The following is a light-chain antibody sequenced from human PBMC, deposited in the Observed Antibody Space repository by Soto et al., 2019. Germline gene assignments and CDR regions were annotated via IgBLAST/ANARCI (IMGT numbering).Light chain of an antibody. CDR3: TSYVGSNIRV. CDR2: EVS. V-gene: IGLV2-8*01. CDR1: SSDVGAYKY. Sequence: QSALTQPPSASGSPGQSVTISCTGTSSDVGAYKYVSWYQQYPGKAPKLMISEVSKRPSWVLDPVSGSKSGNTASLTVSWLQAEDEADNYCTSYVGSNIRVFGGGTKLTVL. J-gene: IGLJ3*02.